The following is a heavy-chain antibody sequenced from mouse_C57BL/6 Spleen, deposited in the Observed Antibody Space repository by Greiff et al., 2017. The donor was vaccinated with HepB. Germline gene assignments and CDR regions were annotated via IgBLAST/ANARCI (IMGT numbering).Heavy chain of an antibody. CDR1: GYTFTSYW. D-gene: IGHD1-1*01. CDR2: IDPSDSYT. J-gene: IGHJ4*01. V-gene: IGHV1-50*01. CDR3: ARCYGSNYAMDY. Sequence: VQLQQSGAELVKPGASVKLSCKASGYTFTSYWMQWVKQRPGQGLEWIGEIDPSDSYTNYNQKFKGKATLTVDTSSSTAYMQLSSLTSEDSAVYYCARCYGSNYAMDYWGQGTSVTVSS.